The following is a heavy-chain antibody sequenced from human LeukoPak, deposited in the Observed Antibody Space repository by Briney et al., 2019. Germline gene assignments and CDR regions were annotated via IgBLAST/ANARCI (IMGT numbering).Heavy chain of an antibody. Sequence: PSETLSLTCTVSGYSISSGYYWGWIRQPPGKGLEWIGSIYHSGSTYYNPSLKSRVTISVDTSKNQFSLKLSSVTAADTAVYYCARGSDSGSYYGFFFIYWGQGTLVTVSS. CDR3: ARGSDSGSYYGFFFIY. D-gene: IGHD1-26*01. CDR2: IYHSGST. V-gene: IGHV4-38-2*02. J-gene: IGHJ4*02. CDR1: GYSISSGYY.